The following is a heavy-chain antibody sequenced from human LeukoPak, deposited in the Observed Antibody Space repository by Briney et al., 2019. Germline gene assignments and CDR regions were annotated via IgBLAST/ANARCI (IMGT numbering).Heavy chain of an antibody. D-gene: IGHD3-22*01. V-gene: IGHV1-18*01. Sequence: ASVKVSCKASGYTFTSYGISWVRQAPGQGLEWMGWISAYNGNTNYAQKLQGRVTMTTDTSTSTAYMELRSLRSDDTAVYYCARRAGYYYDSSGYYVDYWGQGTLVTVSS. CDR3: ARRAGYYYDSSGYYVDY. CDR1: GYTFTSYG. CDR2: ISAYNGNT. J-gene: IGHJ4*02.